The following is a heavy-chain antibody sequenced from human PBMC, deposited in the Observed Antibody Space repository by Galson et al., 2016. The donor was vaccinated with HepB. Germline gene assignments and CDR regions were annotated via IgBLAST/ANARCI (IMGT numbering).Heavy chain of an antibody. CDR1: EFTVSNNY. CDR3: ARLVLYDTSGSYY. D-gene: IGHD3-22*01. Sequence: SLRLSCAVSEFTVSNNYMSWVRQAPGKGLEWVSVMYSGGGTYYADSVRGRFTISRDNSKNTVYLQMNSLRAEDTAVYYCARLVLYDTSGSYYWGQGTLVTVSS. V-gene: IGHV3-53*01. CDR2: MYSGGGT. J-gene: IGHJ4*02.